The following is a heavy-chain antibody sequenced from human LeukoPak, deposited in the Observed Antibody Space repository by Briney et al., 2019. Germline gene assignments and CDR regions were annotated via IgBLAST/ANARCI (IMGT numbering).Heavy chain of an antibody. Sequence: PGGSLRLSCAASGFTFSSYGMHWVRQAPGKGLEWVAFIRYDGSNKYYANSVKGRFTISRDNYKNTLYLQMNSLRAEDTAVYYCAKGTSGTSNFDYGGQEPWSPSPQ. J-gene: IGHJ4*01. D-gene: IGHD2-2*01. CDR2: IRYDGSNK. CDR3: AKGTSGTSNFDY. CDR1: GFTFSSYG. V-gene: IGHV3-30*02.